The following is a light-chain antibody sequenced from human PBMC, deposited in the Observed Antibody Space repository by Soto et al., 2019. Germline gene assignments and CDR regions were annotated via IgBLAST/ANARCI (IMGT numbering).Light chain of an antibody. CDR1: QSISSS. V-gene: IGKV1-5*03. Sequence: DIQMTQSPATLPASFGDRITITCGAGQSISSSLAWYQQKPGKAPKLLIYMASNLQSGVPSRFRGSGSGTEFTLTISSLQPDDFATYYCQQSYSNPITFGQGTRLEIK. CDR3: QQSYSNPIT. CDR2: MAS. J-gene: IGKJ5*01.